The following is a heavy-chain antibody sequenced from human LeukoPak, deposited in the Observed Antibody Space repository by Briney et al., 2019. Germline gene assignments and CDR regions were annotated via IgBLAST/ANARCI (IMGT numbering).Heavy chain of an antibody. D-gene: IGHD2-15*01. V-gene: IGHV1-69*05. CDR3: ARDPGCSGGSCYWPFDP. J-gene: IGHJ5*02. Sequence: GSSVKVSCKASGGTFSSYAISWVRQAPGQGLEWMGRIIPIFGTANYAQKFQGRVTITTDESTSTAYMELSSLRSEDTAVYYCARDPGCSGGSCYWPFDPWGQGTLVTVSS. CDR1: GGTFSSYA. CDR2: IIPIFGTA.